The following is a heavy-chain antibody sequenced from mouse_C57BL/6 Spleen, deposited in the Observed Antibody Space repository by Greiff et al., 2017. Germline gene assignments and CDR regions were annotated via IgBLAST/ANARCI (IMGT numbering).Heavy chain of an antibody. Sequence: QVQLQQPGAELVKPGASVKLSCKASGYTFTSYWMHWVKQRPGHGLEWIGTFHPNSGSTNYNEKFKSKATLTVDKSSSTAYMQLSSLTSEDSAVYYCLANSDWYFDVWGTGTTVTVSS. CDR1: GYTFTSYW. J-gene: IGHJ1*03. V-gene: IGHV1-64*01. D-gene: IGHD1-1*01. CDR3: LANSDWYFDV. CDR2: FHPNSGST.